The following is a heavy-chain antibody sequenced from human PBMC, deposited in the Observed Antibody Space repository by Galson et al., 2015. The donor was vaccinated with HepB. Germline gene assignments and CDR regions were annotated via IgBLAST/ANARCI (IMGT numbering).Heavy chain of an antibody. D-gene: IGHD6-13*01. V-gene: IGHV5-51*03. CDR3: ARRLTAAGRPFDY. CDR2: IYPTDSDA. CDR1: AYSFTSYW. Sequence: QSGAEVKRPGESLQISCKGSAYSFTSYWVAWVRQMPGKGLEWMGNIYPTDSDARYSPSFQGQVTMSVDTSISTAYLQWNSLKASDTAMYYCARRLTAAGRPFDYWGQGTLVTVSS. J-gene: IGHJ4*02.